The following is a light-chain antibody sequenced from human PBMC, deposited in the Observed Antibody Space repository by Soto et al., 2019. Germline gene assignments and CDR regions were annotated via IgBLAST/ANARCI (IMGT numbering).Light chain of an antibody. V-gene: IGLV2-14*01. CDR2: DVS. Sequence: QSALTQPASVSGSTGQSITISCTGTSSDVGGYNYVSWYQQHPGKSPKLMIYDVSNRPSGVSNRFSGSKSGNTASLTISGLQAEDEADYYCSSYTSSSTVYVFGTGTKLTVL. J-gene: IGLJ1*01. CDR1: SSDVGGYNY. CDR3: SSYTSSSTVYV.